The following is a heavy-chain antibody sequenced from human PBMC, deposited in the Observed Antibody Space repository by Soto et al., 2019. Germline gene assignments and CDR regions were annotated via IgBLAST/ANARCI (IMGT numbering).Heavy chain of an antibody. CDR3: AKVGFLEWLPRYYFDY. J-gene: IGHJ4*02. V-gene: IGHV3-23*01. CDR1: GFTFSSYA. CDR2: ISGSGGST. Sequence: GGSLRLSCAASGFTFSSYAMSWVRQAPGKGLEWVSAISGSGGSTYYADSVKGRFTISRDNSKNTLYLQMNSLRAEDTAVYYCAKVGFLEWLPRYYFDYWGQGTLVTVSS. D-gene: IGHD3-3*01.